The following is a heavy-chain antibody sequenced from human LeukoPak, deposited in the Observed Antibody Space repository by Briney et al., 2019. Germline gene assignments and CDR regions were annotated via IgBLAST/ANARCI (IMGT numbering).Heavy chain of an antibody. CDR2: IYLYGTT. CDR1: AGSISSSNW. Sequence: SETLSLTCSVSAGSISSSNWWSWVRQSPVKGLEWIGEIYLYGTTNYNPSLKSRVTMSVDRSKNQFSLKLSSVTAADTAVYYCASALHLLRWLQSGDYWGQGTLVTVSS. J-gene: IGHJ4*02. V-gene: IGHV4-4*02. D-gene: IGHD4-23*01. CDR3: ASALHLLRWLQSGDY.